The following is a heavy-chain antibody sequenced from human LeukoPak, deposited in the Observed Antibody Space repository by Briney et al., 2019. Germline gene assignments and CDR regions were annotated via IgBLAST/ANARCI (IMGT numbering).Heavy chain of an antibody. CDR2: INPSGGST. J-gene: IGHJ4*02. Sequence: ASVKVSCKASGYTFSSYYMHLVRQAPGQGLEWMGIINPSGGSTKYAQKLQGRVTMTSDTSTSTVYMELSSLRSEDTAVYYCARDDSSGPQVYWGQGTLVTVSS. V-gene: IGHV1-46*01. D-gene: IGHD3-22*01. CDR1: GYTFSSYY. CDR3: ARDDSSGPQVY.